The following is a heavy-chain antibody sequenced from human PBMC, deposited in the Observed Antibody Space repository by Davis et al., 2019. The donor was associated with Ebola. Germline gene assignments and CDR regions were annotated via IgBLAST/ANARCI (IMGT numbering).Heavy chain of an antibody. CDR2: IIPIFGTT. Sequence: SVKVSCKASGGTFSSSTVSWVRQAPGQGLEWMGEIIPIFGTTKYAQRFRGRVTFIADESTNTAYMELTSLKSEDTAVYYCARTVPHSDFWSGLWDHWGQGTLVSVSS. J-gene: IGHJ4*02. CDR3: ARTVPHSDFWSGLWDH. CDR1: GGTFSSST. V-gene: IGHV1-69*13. D-gene: IGHD3-3*01.